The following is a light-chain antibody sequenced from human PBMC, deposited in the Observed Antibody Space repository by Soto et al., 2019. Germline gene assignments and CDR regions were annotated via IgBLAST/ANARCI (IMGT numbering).Light chain of an antibody. Sequence: EIVLTQSPGTLSLSPGERATLSCRASQSVGGTYLAWYQQKPGQAPSLLMYGASSRATGIPDRFSGSGSGTEFTLTISRLAPEDFAVYYCQQYGSSSWTFGQGTKVEIK. CDR2: GAS. V-gene: IGKV3-20*01. CDR3: QQYGSSSWT. J-gene: IGKJ1*01. CDR1: QSVGGTY.